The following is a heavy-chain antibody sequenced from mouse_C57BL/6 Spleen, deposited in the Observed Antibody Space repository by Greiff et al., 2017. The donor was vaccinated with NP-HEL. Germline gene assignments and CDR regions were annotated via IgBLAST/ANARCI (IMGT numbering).Heavy chain of an antibody. V-gene: IGHV1-72*01. CDR2: IDPNSGGT. CDR1: GYTFTSYW. J-gene: IGHJ1*03. D-gene: IGHD4-1*01. Sequence: LVESGAELVKPGASVKLSCKASGYTFTSYWMHWVKQRPGRGLEWIGRIDPNSGGTKYNEKFKSKATLTVDKPSSTAYMQLSSLTSEDSAVYYCARTGTGGYWYFDVWGTGTTVTVSS. CDR3: ARTGTGGYWYFDV.